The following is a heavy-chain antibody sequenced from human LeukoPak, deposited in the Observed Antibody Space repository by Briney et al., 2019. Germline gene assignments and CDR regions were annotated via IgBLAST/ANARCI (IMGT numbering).Heavy chain of an antibody. CDR1: GFTFSSYS. CDR3: ARDLGDCSGGSCYPRGRQFDY. Sequence: PGGSLRLSCVASGFTFSSYSMNWVRQAPGKGLECVSSISSSSSYIYYADSVKGRFTISRDNAKNSLYLQMNSLRAEDTAVYYCARDLGDCSGGSCYPRGRQFDYRGQGTLVTVSS. D-gene: IGHD2-15*01. CDR2: ISSSSSYI. J-gene: IGHJ4*02. V-gene: IGHV3-21*01.